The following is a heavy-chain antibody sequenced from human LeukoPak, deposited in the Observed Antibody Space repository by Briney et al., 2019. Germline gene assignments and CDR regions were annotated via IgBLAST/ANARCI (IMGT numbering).Heavy chain of an antibody. J-gene: IGHJ4*02. CDR1: GDSISASRT. CDR3: ARVLTAAGLDF. V-gene: IGHV4-39*07. D-gene: IGHD6-25*01. CDR2: IHSDGRT. Sequence: NASETLSLTCTVSGDSISASRTRGWARQPPGQGLEWIANIHSDGRTASNPSLRSRLTISQDTSKNQFSLKVSSVTAADTAFYYCARVLTAAGLDFWGQGTLVTVSS.